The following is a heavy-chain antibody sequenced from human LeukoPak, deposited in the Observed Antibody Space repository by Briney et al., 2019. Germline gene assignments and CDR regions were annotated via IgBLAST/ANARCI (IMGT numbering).Heavy chain of an antibody. Sequence: PGGSLRLSCAASGFTFSSYAMHWVRQAPGEGLEWVGFIRSKAYGETADYAASVKGRFTISRDDSKAIAYLQMNSLKTEDTAVYHCTRDRGAYNLYDYWGQGTLVTVSS. CDR3: TRDRGAYNLYDY. CDR1: GFTFSSYA. D-gene: IGHD1-1*01. CDR2: IRSKAYGETA. V-gene: IGHV3-49*04. J-gene: IGHJ4*02.